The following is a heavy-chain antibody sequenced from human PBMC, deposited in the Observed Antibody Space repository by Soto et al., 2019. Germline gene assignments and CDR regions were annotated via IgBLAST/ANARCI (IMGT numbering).Heavy chain of an antibody. J-gene: IGHJ4*02. CDR3: AKDLFPTSGQRFFFES. CDR2: ILHDETP. D-gene: IGHD2-21*01. V-gene: IGHV3-23*01. CDR1: GFTFSTYA. Sequence: LRLSCAASGFTFSTYAMTWVRQAPGRGLEWVSTILHDETPFYTDSVKGRFTISRDNVRGTLYLQMNGLRVEDAALYFCAKDLFPTSGQRFFFESWGQGSLVTVSS.